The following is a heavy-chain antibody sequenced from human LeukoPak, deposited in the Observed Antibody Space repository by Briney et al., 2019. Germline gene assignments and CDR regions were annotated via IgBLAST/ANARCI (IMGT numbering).Heavy chain of an antibody. CDR1: GYTFPSYW. V-gene: IGHV5-51*01. Sequence: GESLKIPCKGSGYTFPSYWIGWVRQLPGKGLEWMGIIYPGIGDSDIRYSQSFQGQVSISADKSISTAYLQWTSLKASDTAMYYRARLAYTSGYYYYMDVWGKGTTVTVSS. CDR3: ARLAYTSGYYYYMDV. D-gene: IGHD5-18*01. J-gene: IGHJ6*03. CDR2: IYPGIGDSDI.